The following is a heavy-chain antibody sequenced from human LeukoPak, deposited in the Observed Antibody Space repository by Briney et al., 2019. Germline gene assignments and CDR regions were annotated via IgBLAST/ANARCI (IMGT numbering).Heavy chain of an antibody. CDR3: AKDYYGSGSYPRGDAFDI. CDR2: IRYDGSNK. Sequence: PGGSLRLSCAASGFTFSSYGMHWVRQAPGKGLEWVAFIRYDGSNKYYADSVKGRFTISRDNSKNTLYLQMNSLRAEDTAVYYCAKDYYGSGSYPRGDAFDIWGQGTMVTVSS. D-gene: IGHD3-10*01. CDR1: GFTFSSYG. J-gene: IGHJ3*02. V-gene: IGHV3-30*02.